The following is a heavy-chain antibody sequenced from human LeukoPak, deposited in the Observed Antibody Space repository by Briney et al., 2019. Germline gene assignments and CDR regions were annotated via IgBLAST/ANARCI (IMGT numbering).Heavy chain of an antibody. CDR3: ARPPYGGNSGYFDY. CDR2: IYYSGST. J-gene: IGHJ4*02. V-gene: IGHV4-39*01. CDR1: GGSISSSSYY. D-gene: IGHD4-23*01. Sequence: SETLSLTCTVSGGSISSSSYYWGWLRQPPGQGLEWIGSIYYSGSTYYNPSLKSRVTISVDTSKNQFSLKLSSVTAADTAVYYCARPPYGGNSGYFDYWGQGTLVTVSS.